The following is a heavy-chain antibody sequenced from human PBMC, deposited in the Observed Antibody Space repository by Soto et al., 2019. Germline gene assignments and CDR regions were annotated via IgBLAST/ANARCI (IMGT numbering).Heavy chain of an antibody. D-gene: IGHD6-13*01. Sequence: SVKVSCKASGGTFSSYAISWVRQAPGQGLEWMGGIIPIFGTANYAQKFQGRVTITADDSTSTAYMELSSLRSEDTAVYYCARASRRPSIAAAGLYYYYGMDVWGQGTTVTVSS. CDR1: GGTFSSYA. J-gene: IGHJ6*02. CDR2: IIPIFGTA. CDR3: ARASRRPSIAAAGLYYYYGMDV. V-gene: IGHV1-69*13.